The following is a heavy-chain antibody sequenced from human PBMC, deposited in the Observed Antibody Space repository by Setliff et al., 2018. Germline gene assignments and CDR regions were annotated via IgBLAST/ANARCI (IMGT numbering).Heavy chain of an antibody. CDR3: ASPRRDDLDTPFDAFDL. J-gene: IGHJ3*01. CDR1: GISITSGHY. Sequence: SETLSLTCDVSGISITSGHYWGWIRQPPGKGLEWIATIYHRGRTYYNPSLDSQVTISLDTSKNQYSLRLRSVTAADTAVYYCASPRRDDLDTPFDAFDLWGQGTKVTVSS. V-gene: IGHV4-38-2*01. CDR2: IYHRGRT. D-gene: IGHD1-1*01.